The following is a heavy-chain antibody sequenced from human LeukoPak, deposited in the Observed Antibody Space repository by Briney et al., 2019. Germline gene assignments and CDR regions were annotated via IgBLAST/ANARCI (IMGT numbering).Heavy chain of an antibody. V-gene: IGHV4-4*07. D-gene: IGHD3-10*01. J-gene: IGHJ4*02. CDR3: ARMIGYYGSGAVDY. CDR1: GGSISSYY. CDR2: IYTSGST. Sequence: SETLSLTCTVSGGSISSYYWSWIRQPAGKGLEWIGRIYTSGSTNYNPSLKSRVTMSVDTSKNQFSLKLSSVTAADTAVYYCARMIGYYGSGAVDYWGQGTLVTVSS.